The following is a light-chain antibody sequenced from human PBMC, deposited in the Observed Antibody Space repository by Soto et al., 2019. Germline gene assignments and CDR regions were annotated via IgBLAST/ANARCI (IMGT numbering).Light chain of an antibody. V-gene: IGKV3-11*01. CDR3: QQYNSSPT. CDR2: DAS. CDR1: QSVSSY. J-gene: IGKJ1*01. Sequence: EIVLTQSPATLSLSPGERATLSCRASQSVSSYLAWYQQKPGQAPRLLIYDASNRATGIPARFSGSGSGTEFTLTISSLQPDDFATYYCQQYNSSPTFGQGTKVEIK.